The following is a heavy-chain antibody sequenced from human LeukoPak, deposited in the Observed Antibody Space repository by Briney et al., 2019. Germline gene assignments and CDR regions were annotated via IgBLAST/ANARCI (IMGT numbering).Heavy chain of an antibody. CDR3: AKVPNYYDTTTYYG. CDR2: ISDSKRGGTT. V-gene: IGHV3-23*01. J-gene: IGHJ4*02. CDR1: GFTFSSYT. D-gene: IGHD3-22*01. Sequence: GGSLRLSCAASGFTFSSYTMSWVRQAPGKGLEWVSAISDSKRGGTTYYADSVKGRFTISRDTSKNTLYLQMSSLRVEDTAVYYCAKVPNYYDTTTYYGWGQGTLVAVSS.